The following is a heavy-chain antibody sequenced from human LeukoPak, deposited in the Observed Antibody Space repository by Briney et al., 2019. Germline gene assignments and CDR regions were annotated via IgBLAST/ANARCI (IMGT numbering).Heavy chain of an antibody. V-gene: IGHV4-4*09. CDR2: IYTGGST. J-gene: IGHJ6*03. D-gene: IGHD3-3*01. CDR3: ARSKRLRFLEWRNYYMDV. Sequence: SETLSLTCTVSGGSISSYYWSWIRQPPGKGLEWIGYIYTGGSTNYNPSLKSRVTISVDTSKNQFSLKLSSVTAADTAVYYCARSKRLRFLEWRNYYMDVWGKGTTVTVSS. CDR1: GGSISSYY.